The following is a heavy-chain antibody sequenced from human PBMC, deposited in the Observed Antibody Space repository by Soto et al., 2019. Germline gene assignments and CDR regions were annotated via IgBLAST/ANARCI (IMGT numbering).Heavy chain of an antibody. CDR2: INAGNGDT. D-gene: IGHD4-4*01. CDR1: GYIFTSYA. Sequence: ASVKVSCKTSGYIFTSYAMHWVRQAPGQRLEWMGWINAGNGDTKYSQKFQGRVTITRDTSANTAFMELSSLRSEDTAIYYCARELQGLYYFDFWGQGTLVTVSS. V-gene: IGHV1-3*01. CDR3: ARELQGLYYFDF. J-gene: IGHJ4*02.